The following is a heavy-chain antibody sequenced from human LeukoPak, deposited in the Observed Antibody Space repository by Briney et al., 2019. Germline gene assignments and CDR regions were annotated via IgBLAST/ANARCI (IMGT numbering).Heavy chain of an antibody. D-gene: IGHD6-25*01. CDR1: GFTFSTYS. CDR3: AIVVAARQGTIDP. CDR2: ISSDSSFI. Sequence: PGGSLRLSCAASGFTFSTYSMNWVRQAPGKGLEWVSSISSDSSFIYYADSVKGRFTISRDNAKNSLFLQMNSLRAEDTAVYYCAIVVAARQGTIDPWGQGTLVTISS. V-gene: IGHV3-21*01. J-gene: IGHJ5*02.